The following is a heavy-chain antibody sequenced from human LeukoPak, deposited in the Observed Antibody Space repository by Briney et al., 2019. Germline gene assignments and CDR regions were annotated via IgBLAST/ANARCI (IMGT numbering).Heavy chain of an antibody. J-gene: IGHJ4*02. Sequence: ASVKVSCKASGYTFTSYYMHWVRQAPGQGLEWMGIINPSGGSTSYAQKFQGRVTMTRDTSTSTVYMELNSLKTEDTAVYYCTRSPYYYDSSGYYFDYWGQGTLVTVSS. V-gene: IGHV1-46*03. CDR3: TRSPYYYDSSGYYFDY. CDR2: INPSGGST. CDR1: GYTFTSYY. D-gene: IGHD3-22*01.